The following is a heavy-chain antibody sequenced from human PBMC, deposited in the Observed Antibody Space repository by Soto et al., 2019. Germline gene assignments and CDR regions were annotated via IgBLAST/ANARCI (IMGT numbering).Heavy chain of an antibody. CDR3: AKDLGDYCSSTSCYVPYYYYGMDV. D-gene: IGHD2-2*01. Sequence: GGSLRLSCAASGFTFSRYAMSWVRQAPGKGLEWVSAISGSGGSTYYADSVKGRFTISRDNSKNTLYLQMNSLRAEDTAVYYCAKDLGDYCSSTSCYVPYYYYGMDVWGQGTTVTVSS. CDR1: GFTFSRYA. V-gene: IGHV3-23*01. CDR2: ISGSGGST. J-gene: IGHJ6*02.